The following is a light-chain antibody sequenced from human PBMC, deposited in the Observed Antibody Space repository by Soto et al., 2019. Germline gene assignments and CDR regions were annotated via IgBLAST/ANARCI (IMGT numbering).Light chain of an antibody. CDR3: QQSYKTPRT. CDR1: QTVSTY. Sequence: DIQMTQSPSSLSASVGDTVTFTCRASQTVSTYLNWYLLKPGKATKLLIYGASSLQSGVPSRFSANGSATEFALTISGLRPEDSATFYCQQSYKTPRTLGQGSRLEIK. V-gene: IGKV1-39*01. CDR2: GAS. J-gene: IGKJ2*01.